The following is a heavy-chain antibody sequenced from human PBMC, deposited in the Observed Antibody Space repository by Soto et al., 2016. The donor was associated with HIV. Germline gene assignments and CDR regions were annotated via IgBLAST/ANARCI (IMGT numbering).Heavy chain of an antibody. D-gene: IGHD2-15*01. J-gene: IGHJ6*02. CDR3: ARDGGPYHYATDI. V-gene: IGHV4-31*02. CDR2: IYYSGST. Sequence: QVQLQESGPGLVKPSQTLSLTCTVSGGSISSGGYYWSWIRQHPGKGLEWIGNIYYSGSTYDNPSLKSRLTISIDTSKNQFSLKLNSVTAADTAVYYCARDGGPYHYATDIWGQGPRSPSP. CDR1: GGSISSGGYY.